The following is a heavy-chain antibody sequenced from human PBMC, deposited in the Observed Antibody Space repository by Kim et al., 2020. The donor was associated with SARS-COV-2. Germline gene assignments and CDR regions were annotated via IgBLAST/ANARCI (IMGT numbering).Heavy chain of an antibody. V-gene: IGHV3-9*01. D-gene: IGHD6-19*01. CDR1: GFTFDDYA. Sequence: GGSLRLSCAASGFTFDDYAMHWVRQAPGKGLEWVSGISWNSGSIGYADSVKGRFTISRDNAKNSLYLQMNSLRAEDTALYYCAKSSSYSSGFRGLPGYYFDYRGQGTLVTVSS. CDR3: AKSSSYSSGFRGLPGYYFDY. J-gene: IGHJ4*02. CDR2: ISWNSGSI.